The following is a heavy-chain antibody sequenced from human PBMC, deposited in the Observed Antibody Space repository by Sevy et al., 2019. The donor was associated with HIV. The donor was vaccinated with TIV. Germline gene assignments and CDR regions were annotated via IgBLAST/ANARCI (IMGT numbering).Heavy chain of an antibody. CDR2: INPNSGGT. CDR3: ARSGSLYYYYYGMDV. CDR1: GYTFTGYY. Sequence: ASVKVSCKASGYTFTGYYMHWVRQAPGQGLEWMGWINPNSGGTNYAQKFQGRVTMTRDTSISTAYMELSRLRSDDMAVYYCARSGSLYYYYYGMDVWGQGTTVTVSS. V-gene: IGHV1-2*02. J-gene: IGHJ6*02.